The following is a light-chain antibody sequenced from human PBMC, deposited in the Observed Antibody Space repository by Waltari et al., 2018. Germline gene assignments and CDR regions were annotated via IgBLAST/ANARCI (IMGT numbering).Light chain of an antibody. V-gene: IGLV2-23*02. J-gene: IGLJ3*02. CDR1: SSDVGSYNV. CDR3: CSYAGSSTFRV. Sequence: QSALTQPASVSGSPGQSITIYCTGTSSDVGSYNVDSWYQQHTGKAPKLMIYEVSKRPSGVSNRFSGSKSGNTASLTISGLQAEDEADYYCCSYAGSSTFRVFGGGTKLTVL. CDR2: EVS.